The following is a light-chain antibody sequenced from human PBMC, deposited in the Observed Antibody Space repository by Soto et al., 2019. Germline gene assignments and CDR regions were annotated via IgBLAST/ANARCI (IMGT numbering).Light chain of an antibody. Sequence: DLQMTQSPSALSASVGDRVTITCRASQIISSWVAWYQQKPGKAPKFLIYKASTLESGDPSRFSGSGSGTEFTLSMCSLQPDDSATYYCELADNYQWMFGQGTKVEIK. CDR1: QIISSW. CDR3: ELADNYQWM. J-gene: IGKJ1*01. V-gene: IGKV1-5*03. CDR2: KAS.